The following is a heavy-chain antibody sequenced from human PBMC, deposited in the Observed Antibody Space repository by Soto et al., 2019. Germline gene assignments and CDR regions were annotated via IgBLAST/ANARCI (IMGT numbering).Heavy chain of an antibody. V-gene: IGHV4-34*01. CDR2: INHSRST. J-gene: IGHJ5*01. D-gene: IGHD3-10*01. CDR3: ARDRRLITMVRGVSLWFDP. CDR1: GGSCSGYY. Sequence: PSETLSLSCAVYGGSCSGYYWSWIRQPPGKGLEWIGEINHSRSTNYNPSLKSRVTISVDTSKNQFSLKLSSVPAADTAVYYCARDRRLITMVRGVSLWFDPWGQGTLVTVSS.